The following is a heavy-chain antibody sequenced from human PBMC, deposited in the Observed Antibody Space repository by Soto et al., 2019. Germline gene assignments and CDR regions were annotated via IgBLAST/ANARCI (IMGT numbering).Heavy chain of an antibody. J-gene: IGHJ6*02. V-gene: IGHV1-69*06. CDR1: GGTFSSYA. D-gene: IGHD2-2*01. Sequence: SVKVSCKSSGGTFSSYAISWVRQAPGQGLEWMGGIIPIFGTANYAQKFQGRVTITADKSTSTAYMELSSLRSEDTAVYYCVVGEPAASVDYYYYYCRDVWG. CDR3: VVGEPAASVDYYYYYCRDV. CDR2: IIPIFGTA.